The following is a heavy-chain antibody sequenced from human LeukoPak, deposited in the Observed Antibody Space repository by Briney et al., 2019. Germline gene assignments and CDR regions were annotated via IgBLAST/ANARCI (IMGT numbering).Heavy chain of an antibody. J-gene: IGHJ4*02. Sequence: PGGSLRLSCTVSGFTFGEYARRWVRQAPGRGQEWIGFIRSKAFGGTAKYAASVKGRFAISRDDSKGIAYLKMNSLKTEDTAMYYCTRSQVEMARIAYYFDYWGQGTLVAVSS. D-gene: IGHD5-24*01. CDR1: GFTFGEYA. CDR2: IRSKAFGGTA. CDR3: TRSQVEMARIAYYFDY. V-gene: IGHV3-49*04.